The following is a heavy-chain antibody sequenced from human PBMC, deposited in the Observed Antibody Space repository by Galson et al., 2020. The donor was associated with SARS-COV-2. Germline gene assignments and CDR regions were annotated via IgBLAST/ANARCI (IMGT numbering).Heavy chain of an antibody. CDR2: ISSLSSYI. D-gene: IGHD3-10*01. CDR1: GFTFNLYT. CDR3: ARGPERGLYAFDI. J-gene: IGHJ3*02. V-gene: IGHV3-21*01. Sequence: GESLKISCAASGFTFNLYTMQWVRQAPGKGLEWVSSISSLSSYIYSADSVKGRFTISRDNAKNSLYLQINSLRAEDTAVYYCARGPERGLYAFDIWGQGTMVTVSS.